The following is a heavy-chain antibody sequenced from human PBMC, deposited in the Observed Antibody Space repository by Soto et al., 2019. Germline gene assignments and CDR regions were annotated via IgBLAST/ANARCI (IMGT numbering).Heavy chain of an antibody. D-gene: IGHD2-21*02. J-gene: IGHJ4*02. CDR2: IYPGDSDT. V-gene: IGHV5-51*01. Sequence: ASLKVSCEGSGYDFTRTWIGFGRELAGKGRDGIGIIYPGDSDTRYSPSFQGQVTISADKSITTAYLQWSSLKASDTATYYCARFPLNCGADCFFDYWGQGPVVTVSS. CDR3: ARFPLNCGADCFFDY. CDR1: GYDFTRTW.